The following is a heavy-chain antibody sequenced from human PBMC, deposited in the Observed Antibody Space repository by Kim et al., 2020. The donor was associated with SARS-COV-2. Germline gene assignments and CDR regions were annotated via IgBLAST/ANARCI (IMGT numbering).Heavy chain of an antibody. CDR1: GITFSSYW. Sequence: GGSLRLSCAASGITFSSYWMHWVRQAPGKGLVWVSNIGGDATGAKYADSVKGRFTISRDNAKNTLYLQMNNLRPEDAAVYYCARYSGSAFDLLGQGTMVIVSP. CDR3: ARYSGSAFDL. CDR2: IGGDATGA. J-gene: IGHJ3*01. V-gene: IGHV3-74*01. D-gene: IGHD1-26*01.